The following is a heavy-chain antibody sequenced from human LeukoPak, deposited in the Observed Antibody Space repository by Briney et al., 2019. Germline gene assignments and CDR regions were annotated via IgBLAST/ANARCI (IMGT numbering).Heavy chain of an antibody. V-gene: IGHV1-46*01. CDR2: ISPSGGST. CDR1: GYTFTINY. J-gene: IGHJ5*02. Sequence: VASVKVSCRAFGYTFTINYMHWVRQAPGQGPEWMGVISPSGGSTTYAQKLQGRVTLTRDMSTSTDYLELSSLRSEDTAVYYCARDNSVRDEAWWFNPWGQGTLVTVSS. D-gene: IGHD5-24*01. CDR3: ARDNSVRDEAWWFNP.